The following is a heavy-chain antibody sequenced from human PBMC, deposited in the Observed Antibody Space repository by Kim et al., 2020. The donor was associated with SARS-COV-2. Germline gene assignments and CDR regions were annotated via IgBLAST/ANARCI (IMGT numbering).Heavy chain of an antibody. Sequence: ASVKVSCKASGYTFTSYAMHWVRQAPGQRLEWMGWINAGNGNTKYSQKFQGRVTITRDTSASTAYMELSSLRSEDTAVYYCARAPAVAGKFDYWGQGTLVTVSS. V-gene: IGHV1-3*01. D-gene: IGHD6-19*01. CDR1: GYTFTSYA. J-gene: IGHJ4*02. CDR2: INAGNGNT. CDR3: ARAPAVAGKFDY.